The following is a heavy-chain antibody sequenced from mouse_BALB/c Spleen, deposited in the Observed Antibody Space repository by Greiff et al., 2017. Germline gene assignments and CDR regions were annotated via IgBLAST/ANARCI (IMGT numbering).Heavy chain of an antibody. Sequence: EVQLVESGAELVKPGASVKLSCTASGFNIKDTYMHWVKQRPEQGLEWIGRIDPANGNTKYDPKFQGKATITADTSSNTAYLQLSSLTSEDTAVYYCAKDDVAYWGQGTLVTVSA. D-gene: IGHD2-12*01. V-gene: IGHV14-3*02. CDR3: AKDDVAY. CDR2: IDPANGNT. CDR1: GFNIKDTY. J-gene: IGHJ3*01.